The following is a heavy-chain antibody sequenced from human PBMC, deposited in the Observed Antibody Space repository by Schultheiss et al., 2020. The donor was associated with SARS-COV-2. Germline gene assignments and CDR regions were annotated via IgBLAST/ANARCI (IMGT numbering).Heavy chain of an antibody. CDR1: GGTFSSYA. CDR3: AAQINISSPNYYYFGMDV. V-gene: IGHV1-69*06. Sequence: SVKVSCKVSGGTFSSYAFNWVRQAPGQGLAWMGGIIPLFDTIYYGQKFQDRVTITADTSTSTVYMEMSSLTSEDTAVYYCAAQINISSPNYYYFGMDVWGQGTTVTVSS. CDR2: IIPLFDTI. D-gene: IGHD3-3*02. J-gene: IGHJ6*02.